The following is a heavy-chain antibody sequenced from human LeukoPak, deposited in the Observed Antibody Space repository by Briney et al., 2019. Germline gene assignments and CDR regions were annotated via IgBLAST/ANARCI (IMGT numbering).Heavy chain of an antibody. J-gene: IGHJ4*02. Sequence: GGSLRLSCAVSGFTVSSNYMTWVRQAPGRGLEWVSGISGTGDNTYYADSAQGRFTISRDNSKNTLYLEMNSLSAEDTAIYYCARGGKYCSTSSCYVARWGQGALVTVSS. CDR3: ARGGKYCSTSSCYVAR. V-gene: IGHV3-23*01. CDR2: ISGTGDNT. CDR1: GFTVSSNY. D-gene: IGHD2-2*01.